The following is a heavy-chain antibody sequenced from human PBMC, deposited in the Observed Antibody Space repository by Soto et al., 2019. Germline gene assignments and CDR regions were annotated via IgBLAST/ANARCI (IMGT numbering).Heavy chain of an antibody. J-gene: IGHJ4*02. CDR2: INPNSGGT. CDR1: GYTFTGYF. CDR3: AREPATAKPEGVDF. V-gene: IGHV1-2*02. Sequence: QVQLVQSGAEVKKPGASVKVSCKASGYTFTGYFIHWMRQAPGQGPEWMGYINPNSGGTKYAPKFQGGVTMTRDTSITTAYMELSRLRSGDTAVYYCAREPATAKPEGVDFWGQGTLVTVSS. D-gene: IGHD1-1*01.